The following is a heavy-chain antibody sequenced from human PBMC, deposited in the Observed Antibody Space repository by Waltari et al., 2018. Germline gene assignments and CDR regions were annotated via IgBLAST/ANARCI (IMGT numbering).Heavy chain of an antibody. Sequence: QVQLVQSGAEVKKPGSSVKVSCKASGGTFSSSAISWVRQAPGPGLEWMGGIMPIFGTANYAQKFQGRVTITADESTSTAYMELSSLRSEDTAVYYCARRGGYSPYYYYYYGMDVWGQGTTVTVSS. CDR1: GGTFSSSA. V-gene: IGHV1-69*01. CDR3: ARRGGYSPYYYYYYGMDV. D-gene: IGHD2-15*01. J-gene: IGHJ6*02. CDR2: IMPIFGTA.